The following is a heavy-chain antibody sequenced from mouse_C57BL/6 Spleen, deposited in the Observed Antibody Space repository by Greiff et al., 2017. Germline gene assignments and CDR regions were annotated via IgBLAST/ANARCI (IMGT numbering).Heavy chain of an antibody. CDR3: ARSDAPGAMDY. V-gene: IGHV1-69*01. J-gene: IGHJ4*01. CDR2: IDPSDSYT. Sequence: VQLQQPGAELVMPGASVKLSCKASGYTFTSYWMHWVKQRPGQGLEWIGEIDPSDSYTNYNQKFKGKSTLTVDKSSSTAYMQLSSLTSEDAAVYYCARSDAPGAMDYWGQGTSVTVSS. CDR1: GYTFTSYW.